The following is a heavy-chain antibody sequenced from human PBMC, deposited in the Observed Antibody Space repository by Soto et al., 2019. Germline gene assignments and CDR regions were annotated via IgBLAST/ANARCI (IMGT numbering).Heavy chain of an antibody. CDR1: GGSFRRYY. CDR2: INQSPNT. Sequence: PSETLSPTSAVSGGSFRRYYWTWIRPIPGKPLDRIGEINQSPNTKYNPSLMSRVTMSVDTSRNQFSLKLRSVTAADTAVYYCARPSYALNWDFHYGMQVWGQGTSVTVS. J-gene: IGHJ6*02. V-gene: IGHV4-34*01. D-gene: IGHD2-2*01. CDR3: ARPSYALNWDFHYGMQV.